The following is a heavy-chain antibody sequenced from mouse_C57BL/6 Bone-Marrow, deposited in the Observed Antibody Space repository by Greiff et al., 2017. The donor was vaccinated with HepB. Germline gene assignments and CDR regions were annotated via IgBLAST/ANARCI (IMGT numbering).Heavy chain of an antibody. Sequence: QVQLKQSGAELARPGASVKLSCKASGYTFTSYGISWVKQRTGQGLEWIGEIYPRSGNTYYNEKFKGKATLTADKSSSTAYMELRSLTSEDSAVYFCAREDYDWFAYWGQGTLGTGSA. D-gene: IGHD2-4*01. J-gene: IGHJ3*01. CDR1: GYTFTSYG. CDR3: AREDYDWFAY. CDR2: IYPRSGNT. V-gene: IGHV1-81*01.